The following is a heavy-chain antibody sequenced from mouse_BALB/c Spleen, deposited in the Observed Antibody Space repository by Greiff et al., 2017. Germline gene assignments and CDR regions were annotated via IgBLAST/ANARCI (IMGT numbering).Heavy chain of an antibody. Sequence: EVKLMESGPGLVKPSQSLSLTCTVTGYSITSDYAWNWIRQFPGNKLEWMGYISYSGSTSYNPSLKSRISITRDTSKNQFFLQLNSVTTEDTATYYCAKKPLYGSSPWFAYWGQGTLVTVSA. CDR1: GYSITSDYA. V-gene: IGHV3-2*02. CDR2: ISYSGST. CDR3: AKKPLYGSSPWFAY. D-gene: IGHD1-1*01. J-gene: IGHJ3*01.